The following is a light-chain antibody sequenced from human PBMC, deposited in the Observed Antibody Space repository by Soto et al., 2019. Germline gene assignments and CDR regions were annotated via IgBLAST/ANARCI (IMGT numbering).Light chain of an antibody. Sequence: DIQMTQSASSLSASVGDRVTITCRASQSISSNLNWHQQKPGKDPKVLIYAASSLQSGVPSRFIGSGSGTDFSLTISSLQPAEFATDYWQQSYSMPYTFGQGTKLEIK. CDR1: QSISSN. CDR2: AAS. V-gene: IGKV1-39*01. J-gene: IGKJ2*01. CDR3: QQSYSMPYT.